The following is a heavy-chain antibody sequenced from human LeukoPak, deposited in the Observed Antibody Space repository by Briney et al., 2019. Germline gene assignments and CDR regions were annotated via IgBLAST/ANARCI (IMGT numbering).Heavy chain of an antibody. CDR1: GYTFTGYY. V-gene: IGHV1-2*02. D-gene: IGHD3-10*01. CDR3: ARSLIGITMVRGVSY. Sequence: ASVKVSCKASGYTFTGYYMHWARQAPGQGLEWMGWINPNSGGTNYAQKFQGRVTMTRDTSISTAYMELSRLRSDDTAVYYCARSLIGITMVRGVSYWGQGTLVTVSS. J-gene: IGHJ4*02. CDR2: INPNSGGT.